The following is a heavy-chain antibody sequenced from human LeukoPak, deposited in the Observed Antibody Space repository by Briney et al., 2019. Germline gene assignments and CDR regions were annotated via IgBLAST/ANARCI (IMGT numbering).Heavy chain of an antibody. CDR2: XXXDGSEK. Sequence: XXPXXGXXXXXXXXXDGSEKYYVDSVKGRFTISRDNAKDSLYLQMNSLRAEDTAVYYCARDPYARLGELSPLDYWGQGTLVTVSS. J-gene: IGHJ4*02. D-gene: IGHD3-16*02. V-gene: IGHV3-7*01. CDR3: ARDPYARLGELSPLDY.